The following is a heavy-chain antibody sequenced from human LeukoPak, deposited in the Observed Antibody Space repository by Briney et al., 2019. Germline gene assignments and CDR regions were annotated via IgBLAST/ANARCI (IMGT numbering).Heavy chain of an antibody. CDR2: IIPIFGTA. J-gene: IGHJ4*02. V-gene: IGHV1-69*01. CDR3: ASAYYYGSGSYYNPYYSDY. D-gene: IGHD3-10*01. CDR1: GGTFSSYA. Sequence: SVKVSCKASGGTFSSYAISWVRQAPGQGLEWMGGIIPIFGTANYAQKFQGRVTITADESTSTAYMELSSLRSEDTAVYYCASAYYYGSGSYYNPYYSDYWGQGTLVTVSS.